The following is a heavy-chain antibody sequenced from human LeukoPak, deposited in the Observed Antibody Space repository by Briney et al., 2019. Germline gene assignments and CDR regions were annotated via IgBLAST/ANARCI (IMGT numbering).Heavy chain of an antibody. CDR3: ARVEKGGTVDY. J-gene: IGHJ4*02. CDR2: IIPIFGTA. Sequence: GSSVKVSRKASGDTFSSYAISWVRQAPGQGLEWMGRIIPIFGTANYAQKFQGRVTITTDESTSTAYMELSSLRSEDTAVYYCARVEKGGTVDYWGQGTLVTVSS. D-gene: IGHD1-1*01. CDR1: GDTFSSYA. V-gene: IGHV1-69*05.